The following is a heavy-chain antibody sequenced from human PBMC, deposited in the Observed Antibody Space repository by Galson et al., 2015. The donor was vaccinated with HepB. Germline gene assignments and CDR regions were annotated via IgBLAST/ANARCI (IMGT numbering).Heavy chain of an antibody. CDR1: GFTFSSYA. J-gene: IGHJ6*02. CDR3: AKAMAAGRPGSYGMDV. D-gene: IGHD6-13*01. Sequence: SLRLSCAASGFTFSSYAMGWVRQAPGKGLEWVSAISGSGGSTYYADSVKGRFTISRDNSKNTLYLQMNSLRAEDTAVYYCAKAMAAGRPGSYGMDVWGQGTTVTVSS. CDR2: ISGSGGST. V-gene: IGHV3-23*01.